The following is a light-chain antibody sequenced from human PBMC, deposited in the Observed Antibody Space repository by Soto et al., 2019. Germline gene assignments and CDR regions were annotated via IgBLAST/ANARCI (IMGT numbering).Light chain of an antibody. J-gene: IGKJ4*01. Sequence: DIQMSQSPSTLSASVGGRVTITCRASQGTGDWLAWYQQKPGKAPKLLIYKTSTLEGGVPSRFSGRGSETEFTLTISSLQPDDFATYYCQQYSSYPLTFGGGTKVDIK. CDR1: QGTGDW. V-gene: IGKV1-5*03. CDR2: KTS. CDR3: QQYSSYPLT.